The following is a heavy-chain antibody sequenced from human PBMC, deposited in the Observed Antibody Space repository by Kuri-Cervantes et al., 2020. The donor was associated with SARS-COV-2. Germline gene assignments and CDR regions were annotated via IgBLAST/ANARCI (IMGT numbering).Heavy chain of an antibody. CDR3: AKDRVGVHDF. V-gene: IGHV3-30*18. CDR1: GFNFSTTD. D-gene: IGHD2-21*01. Sequence: LSLTCVASGFNFSTTDMHWVRQAPGKGLEWVAVISNDGKNKKCIASGKGRFTISRDNSQNTLYLQMKSLTSEDTAMYYCAKDRVGVHDFWGQGTLVTVSS. CDR2: ISNDGKNK. J-gene: IGHJ4*02.